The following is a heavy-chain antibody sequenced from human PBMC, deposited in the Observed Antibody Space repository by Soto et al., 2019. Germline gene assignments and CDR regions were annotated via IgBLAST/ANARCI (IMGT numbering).Heavy chain of an antibody. J-gene: IGHJ6*02. CDR1: GFAFNSYA. V-gene: IGHV3-30*18. CDR2: ISHDGGHT. CDR3: AKDFSFYESWTSPRYGVDV. D-gene: IGHD3-16*02. Sequence: PGGSLRLSCAASGFAFNSYAMHWVRQAPGKGLEWVAVISHDGGHTYYADSVKGRFTISRDNSENTLYLQMTSLRVEDTAVYFCAKDFSFYESWTSPRYGVDVWGQGTTVTVSS.